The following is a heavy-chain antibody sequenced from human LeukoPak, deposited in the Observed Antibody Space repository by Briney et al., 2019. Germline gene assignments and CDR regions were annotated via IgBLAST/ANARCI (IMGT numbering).Heavy chain of an antibody. CDR2: ISSSSSYI. CDR3: ARDKGRVGATLQH. Sequence: PGGSLRLSCAASGFTFSSYAMNWVRQAPGKGLEWASSISSSSSYIYYADSVKGRFTISRDNAKNSLYLQMNSLRAEDTAVYYCARDKGRVGATLQHWGQGTLVTVSS. J-gene: IGHJ1*01. D-gene: IGHD1-26*01. CDR1: GFTFSSYA. V-gene: IGHV3-21*01.